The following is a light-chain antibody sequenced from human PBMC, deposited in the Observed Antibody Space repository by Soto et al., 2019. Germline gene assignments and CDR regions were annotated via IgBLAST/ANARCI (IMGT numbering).Light chain of an antibody. CDR3: QQLDSMPIT. Sequence: DIQMTQSPSTLSASVGDIVTIIFRASQSISNWLACYQQKPGKAPKLLIYDVSSLESGVPSRFSGSGSGTEFTLTISSLQPDDSATYYCQQLDSMPITFGQGTRLEIK. V-gene: IGKV1-5*02. CDR1: QSISNW. CDR2: DVS. J-gene: IGKJ5*01.